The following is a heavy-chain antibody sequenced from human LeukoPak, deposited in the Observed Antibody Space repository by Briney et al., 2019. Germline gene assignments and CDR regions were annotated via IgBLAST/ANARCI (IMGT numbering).Heavy chain of an antibody. D-gene: IGHD3-16*01. CDR2: INSGGSSI. CDR1: GFTFSSYW. CDR3: ASGDYYYGMDV. J-gene: IGHJ6*04. V-gene: IGHV3-74*01. Sequence: PGGSLRLSCAASGFTFSSYWMHWVRQAPGKGLVWVSRINSGGSSISYADSVKGRFTISRDNAKNTLYLQMNSLRAEDTAVYYCASGDYYYGMDVWGKGTTVTVSS.